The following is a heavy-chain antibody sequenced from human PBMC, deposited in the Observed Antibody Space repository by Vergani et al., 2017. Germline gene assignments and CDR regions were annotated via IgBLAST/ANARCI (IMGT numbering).Heavy chain of an antibody. J-gene: IGHJ3*02. CDR3: ARGGLPDAFDI. D-gene: IGHD3/OR15-3a*01. Sequence: QVQLQQWGAGLLKPSETLSLTCAVDGGSFSGYYWSWIRQPPGKGLEWIGEINHSGSTNYNPSLKCRVTISVDTSRNQFSLKLRSVTAADTAAYFCARGGLPDAFDIWGQGTLVTVSS. CDR2: INHSGST. V-gene: IGHV4-34*01. CDR1: GGSFSGYY.